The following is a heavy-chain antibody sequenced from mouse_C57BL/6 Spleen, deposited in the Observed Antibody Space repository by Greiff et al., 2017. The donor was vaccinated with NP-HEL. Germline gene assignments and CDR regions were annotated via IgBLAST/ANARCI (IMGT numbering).Heavy chain of an antibody. D-gene: IGHD1-1*01. Sequence: EVQLQESGAELVRPGASVKLSCTASGFNIKDDYMHWVKQRPEQGLEWIGWIDPENGDTEYASKFQGKATITADTSSNTAYLQLSSLTSEDTAVYYCTTYDHGSSYDFDDWGPGTTLSVSS. CDR3: TTYDHGSSYDFDD. CDR1: GFNIKDDY. V-gene: IGHV14-4*01. J-gene: IGHJ2*01. CDR2: IDPENGDT.